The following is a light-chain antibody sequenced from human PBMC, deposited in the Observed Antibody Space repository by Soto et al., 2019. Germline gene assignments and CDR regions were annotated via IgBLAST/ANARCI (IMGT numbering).Light chain of an antibody. CDR3: QSYDSSRSVV. Sequence: SVLTQPPSVSGAPGQRVTISCTGSRSNIGAGYDVHWYQQPPGPAPKLLIYGNTNRPSGVPDRVSGSKSGTSAALAITGRQADDEADDYCQSYDSSRSVVFGGGTKLTVL. CDR1: RSNIGAGYD. V-gene: IGLV1-40*01. CDR2: GNT. J-gene: IGLJ2*01.